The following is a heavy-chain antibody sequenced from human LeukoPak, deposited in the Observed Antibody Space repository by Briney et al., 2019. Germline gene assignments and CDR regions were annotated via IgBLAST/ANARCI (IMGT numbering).Heavy chain of an antibody. V-gene: IGHV3-9*01. CDR2: ISWNSGSI. CDR3: AKDNHLTPWYFDY. Sequence: GGSLRLSCAASGFTFDDYAMHWVRQAPGKGLEWVSGISWNSGSIGYADSVKGRFTISRDNAKNSLYLQMNSLRAEDTALYYCAKDNHLTPWYFDYWGQGTLVTVSS. J-gene: IGHJ4*02. CDR1: GFTFDDYA. D-gene: IGHD3-9*01.